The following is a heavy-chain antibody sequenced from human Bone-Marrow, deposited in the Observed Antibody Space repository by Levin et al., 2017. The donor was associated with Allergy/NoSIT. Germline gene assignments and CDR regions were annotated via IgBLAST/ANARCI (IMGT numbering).Heavy chain of an antibody. CDR2: IYHSGST. CDR1: GGSISSGGYS. D-gene: IGHD2-15*01. J-gene: IGHJ6*02. V-gene: IGHV4-30-2*01. CDR3: ARGPQVVVAATEYYYGMDG. Sequence: SETLSLTCAVSGGSISSGGYSWSWIRQPPGKGLEWIGYIYHSGSTYYNPSLKSRVTISVDRSKNQFSLKLSSVTAADTAVYYCARGPQVVVAATEYYYGMDGWGQGTTVTVSS.